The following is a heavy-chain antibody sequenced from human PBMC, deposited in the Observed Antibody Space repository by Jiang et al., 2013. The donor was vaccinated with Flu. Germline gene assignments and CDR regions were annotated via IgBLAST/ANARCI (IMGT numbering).Heavy chain of an antibody. Sequence: GLVKPSETLSLTCSVSGGSISRYYWSWIRQPPGKGLEWLGYIYYTGGAVYNPSLNSRVSISVDTSKNQFSLRLNSVTAADTAVYYCAGLYCSGGSCCEDYWGQGTLVAVSS. CDR2: IYYTGGA. CDR1: GGSISRYY. CDR3: AGLYCSGGSCCEDY. D-gene: IGHD2-15*01. J-gene: IGHJ4*02. V-gene: IGHV4-59*01.